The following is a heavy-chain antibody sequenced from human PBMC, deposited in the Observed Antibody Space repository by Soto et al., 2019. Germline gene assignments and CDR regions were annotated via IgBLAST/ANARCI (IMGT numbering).Heavy chain of an antibody. D-gene: IGHD3-3*01. Sequence: ASVKVSCKVSGYTLTELCMHWLRQAPGKGLEWMGGFDPEDGETIYAQKFQGRVTMTEDTSTDTAYMELSSLRSEDTAVYYCSTARWGSGYYRNWFDPWGQGTLVTVSS. CDR2: FDPEDGET. J-gene: IGHJ5*02. CDR3: STARWGSGYYRNWFDP. V-gene: IGHV1-24*01. CDR1: GYTLTELC.